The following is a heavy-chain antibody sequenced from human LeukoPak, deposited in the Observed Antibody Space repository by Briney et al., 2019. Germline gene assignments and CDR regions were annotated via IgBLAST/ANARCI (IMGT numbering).Heavy chain of an antibody. CDR1: GGSISSSSYY. CDR2: IYYSGST. D-gene: IGHD6-13*01. Sequence: SETLSLTCTVSGGSISSSSYYWGWIRQPPGKGLEWIGSIYYSGSTYYNPSLKSRVTISVDTSKNQFSLKLSSVTAADTAVYYCASQSSGTAAFDIWGQGTMVTVSS. CDR3: ASQSSGTAAFDI. J-gene: IGHJ3*02. V-gene: IGHV4-39*01.